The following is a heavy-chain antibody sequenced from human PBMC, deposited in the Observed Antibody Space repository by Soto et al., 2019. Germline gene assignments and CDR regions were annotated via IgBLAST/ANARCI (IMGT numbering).Heavy chain of an antibody. CDR3: ARSFYGDTRGRAFDI. Sequence: ASVKVSCKASGDTITTSYLHWVRQTPGQRLDWMGFINPSDVTTSYAQKFQGRITMTSDTSTSTVYMELSSLRSEDTAFYYCARSFYGDTRGRAFDIWGQGTMVTVSS. V-gene: IGHV1-46*03. J-gene: IGHJ3*02. CDR2: INPSDVTT. CDR1: GDTITTSY. D-gene: IGHD4-17*01.